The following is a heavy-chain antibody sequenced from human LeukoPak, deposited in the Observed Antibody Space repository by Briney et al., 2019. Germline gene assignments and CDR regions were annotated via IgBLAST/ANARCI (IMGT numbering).Heavy chain of an antibody. D-gene: IGHD5-18*01. Sequence: GGSLRLSCAASGFTFTGYSMSWVRQAPGKGLEWVAGIFGSGGSPHYADPVKGRFTISRDNSRNTVYLQINSLRAEDTAVYYCGKTTVGYSSGQKPAWPVDYWGQGTLVTASS. CDR1: GFTFTGYS. J-gene: IGHJ4*02. CDR2: IFGSGGSP. CDR3: GKTTVGYSSGQKPAWPVDY. V-gene: IGHV3-23*01.